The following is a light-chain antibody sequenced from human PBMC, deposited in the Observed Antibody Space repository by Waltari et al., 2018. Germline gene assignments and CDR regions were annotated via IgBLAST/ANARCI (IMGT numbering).Light chain of an antibody. CDR1: NSNIGRDI. Sequence: QSVVTQPPSASGTPGPRVTLSCSGSNSNIGRDIVNWYQQFPGTAPKLLIYANNQRPSGVPGRFSASRSGTSASLVISGLQSEDEADYYCATWDASLDTWVFGGGTNVTVL. CDR2: ANN. J-gene: IGLJ3*02. CDR3: ATWDASLDTWV. V-gene: IGLV1-44*01.